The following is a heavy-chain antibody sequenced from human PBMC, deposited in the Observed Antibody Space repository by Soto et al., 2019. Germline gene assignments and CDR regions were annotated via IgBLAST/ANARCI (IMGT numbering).Heavy chain of an antibody. Sequence: EVQLVESGGGLVQPGGSLRLSCEASGFTSHDHGMHWVRQSPGKGLEWVSGILWNSGSAGYADSVKGRFTISRDIAKNSLYLQMDSLGEEDTALYYCGADVTAGGLAVWGQGTAVTVSS. CDR2: ILWNSGSA. D-gene: IGHD2-21*02. CDR1: GFTSHDHG. V-gene: IGHV3-9*02. J-gene: IGHJ6*02. CDR3: GADVTAGGLAV.